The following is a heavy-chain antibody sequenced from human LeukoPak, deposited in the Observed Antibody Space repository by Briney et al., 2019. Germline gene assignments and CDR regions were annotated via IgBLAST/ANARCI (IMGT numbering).Heavy chain of an antibody. CDR1: GGSFSGYY. J-gene: IGHJ5*02. CDR3: ARGLCRSSHYDFWSGYSCPNWFDP. CDR2: INHSGST. D-gene: IGHD3-3*01. Sequence: PSETLSLTCAVYGGSFSGYYWSWIRQPPGKGLEWIGEINHSGSTNYNPSLKSRVTISVDTSKNQFSLQLTSVTAADTAVYYCARGLCRSSHYDFWSGYSCPNWFDPWGQGNLVTVSS. V-gene: IGHV4-34*01.